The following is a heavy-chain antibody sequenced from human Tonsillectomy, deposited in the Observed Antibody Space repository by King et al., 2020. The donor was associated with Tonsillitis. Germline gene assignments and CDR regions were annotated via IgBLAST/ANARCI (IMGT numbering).Heavy chain of an antibody. J-gene: IGHJ3*02. CDR3: AKQPPRGGAFNI. D-gene: IGHD1-14*01. Sequence: VQLVESGGGVVQPGGSLRLSCAASGFTFSSYGMHWVRQAPGKGLEGVAFIRYDGSNQYYADSVKGRFTISRDTSKNTLYLQMNSLRAEDTAVFYCAKQPPRGGAFNIWGQGTMVTVSS. V-gene: IGHV3-30*02. CDR1: GFTFSSYG. CDR2: IRYDGSNQ.